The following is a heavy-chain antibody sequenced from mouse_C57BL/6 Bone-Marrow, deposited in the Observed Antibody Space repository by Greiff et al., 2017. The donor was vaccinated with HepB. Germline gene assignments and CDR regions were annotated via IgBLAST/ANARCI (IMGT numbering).Heavy chain of an antibody. CDR1: GYTFTSYW. CDR3: ARGDYYGSSYFDY. J-gene: IGHJ2*01. CDR2: IDPSDSYT. D-gene: IGHD1-1*01. V-gene: IGHV1-69*01. Sequence: QVQLQQSGAELVMPGASVKLSCKASGYTFTSYWMHWVKQRPGQGLEWIGEIDPSDSYTNYNQKFKGKSTLTVDKSSSTAYMQLSSLTSEDSAVYYCARGDYYGSSYFDYWGQGTTLTVS.